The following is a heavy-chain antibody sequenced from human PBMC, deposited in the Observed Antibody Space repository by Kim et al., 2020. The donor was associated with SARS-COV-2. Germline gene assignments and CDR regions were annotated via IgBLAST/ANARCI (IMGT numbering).Heavy chain of an antibody. Sequence: GGSLRLSCAASGFTFSSYAMHWVRQAPGKGLEWVAVISYDGSNKYYADSVKGRFTISRDNSKNTLYLQMNSLRAEDTAVYYCARDEAAAGLWPFDYWGQGTLVTVSS. D-gene: IGHD6-13*01. V-gene: IGHV3-30*04. CDR3: ARDEAAAGLWPFDY. CDR2: ISYDGSNK. CDR1: GFTFSSYA. J-gene: IGHJ4*02.